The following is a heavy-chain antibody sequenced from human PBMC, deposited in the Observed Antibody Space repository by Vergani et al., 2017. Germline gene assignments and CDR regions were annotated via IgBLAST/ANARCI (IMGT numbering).Heavy chain of an antibody. CDR3: ARSPHSSSWYSPPFDY. V-gene: IGHV1-69*11. CDR1: GGTFSSYA. J-gene: IGHJ4*02. D-gene: IGHD6-13*01. Sequence: QVQLVQSGAEVKKPGSSVKVSCKASGGTFSSYAISWVRQAPGQGREWMGRIIPILGTANYAQKFQGRVTITADESTSTAYMELSSLRSADTAVYYCARSPHSSSWYSPPFDYWGQGTLVTVSS. CDR2: IIPILGTA.